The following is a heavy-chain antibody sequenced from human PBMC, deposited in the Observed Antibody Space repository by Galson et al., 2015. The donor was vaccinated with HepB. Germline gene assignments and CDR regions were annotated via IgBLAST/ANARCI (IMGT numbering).Heavy chain of an antibody. CDR1: GFTFSSYS. D-gene: IGHD2-2*01. CDR2: ISSSSSYI. V-gene: IGHV3-21*01. J-gene: IGHJ6*02. Sequence: SLRLSCAASGFTFSSYSMNWVRQAPGKGLEWVSSISSSSSYIYYADSVKGRFTISRDNAKNSLYLQMNSLRAEDTAVYYCARDRVVVPAAIGHYYYYGMDVWGQGTTVTVSS. CDR3: ARDRVVVPAAIGHYYYYGMDV.